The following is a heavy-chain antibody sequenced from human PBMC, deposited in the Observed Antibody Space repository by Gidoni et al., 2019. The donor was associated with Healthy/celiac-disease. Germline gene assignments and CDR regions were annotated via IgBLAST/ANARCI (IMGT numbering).Heavy chain of an antibody. CDR1: GGSISSGGYS. V-gene: IGHV4-30-2*01. J-gene: IGHJ6*02. CDR3: ARGGALYSNSDYYYYGMDV. CDR2: IYHSGST. Sequence: QLQLQESGSGLVKPSQTLSLTCTVSGGSISSGGYSWSWIRQPPGKGLEWIGYIYHSGSTYYNPSLKSRVTISVDRSKNQFSLKLSSVTAADTAVYYCARGGALYSNSDYYYYGMDVWGQGTTVTVSS. D-gene: IGHD4-4*01.